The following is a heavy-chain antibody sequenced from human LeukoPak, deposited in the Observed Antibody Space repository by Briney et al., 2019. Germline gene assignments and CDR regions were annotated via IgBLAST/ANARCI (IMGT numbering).Heavy chain of an antibody. V-gene: IGHV4-59*01. Sequence: SETLSLTCSVSGGSISGYYWSWIRQPPGRGLEWIGYIFYTGSTNSNPPLKSRVTISVDTSKNQFSLKLSSVTAADTAVYYCARGERLGLDYWGQGTLVTVSS. CDR1: GGSISGYY. D-gene: IGHD3-9*01. CDR2: IFYTGST. J-gene: IGHJ4*02. CDR3: ARGERLGLDY.